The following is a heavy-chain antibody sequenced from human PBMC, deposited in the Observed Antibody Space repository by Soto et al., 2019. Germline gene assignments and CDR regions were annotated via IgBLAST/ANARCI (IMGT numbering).Heavy chain of an antibody. D-gene: IGHD2-21*01. CDR2: IYHSGST. Sequence: SETLSLTCAVSGGSISSSNWWSWVRQPPGKGLEWIGEIYHSGSTNYNPSLKSRVTISVDKSKNQFSLKLSSVTAADTAVYYCARPLPDSHDAFDIWGRGTMVTVSS. V-gene: IGHV4-4*02. CDR1: GGSISSSNW. J-gene: IGHJ3*02. CDR3: ARPLPDSHDAFDI.